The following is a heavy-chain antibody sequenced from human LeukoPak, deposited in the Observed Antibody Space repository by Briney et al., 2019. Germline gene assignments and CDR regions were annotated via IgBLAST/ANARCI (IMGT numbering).Heavy chain of an antibody. CDR3: ARDLRGWFYFDY. J-gene: IGHJ4*02. CDR1: GFTFSSYS. Sequence: GGSLRLSCAASGFTFSSYSMNWVRQAPGKGLEWVSSTSSSSSYIYYADSVKGRFTISRDNAKNSLYLQMNSLRAEDTAAYYCARDLRGWFYFDYWGQGTLVTVSS. CDR2: TSSSSSYI. D-gene: IGHD6-19*01. V-gene: IGHV3-21*01.